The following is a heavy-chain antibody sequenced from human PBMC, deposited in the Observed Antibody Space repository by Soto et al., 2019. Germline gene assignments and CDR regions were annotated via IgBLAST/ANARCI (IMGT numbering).Heavy chain of an antibody. V-gene: IGHV1-18*01. Sequence: QVQVVQSGDEVKETGASVRVSCKTSGYSFTAEGISWVRQAPGQGLEWMGWISCYNGKTKYAQKVQGRVTMTTDTSTSTAYMEVTSLRSDDTAIYYCARDAPPPELRFLEWHNYDYNGMDVWGQGTTVTVSS. J-gene: IGHJ6*02. CDR2: ISCYNGKT. CDR1: GYSFTAEG. D-gene: IGHD3-3*01. CDR3: ARDAPPPELRFLEWHNYDYNGMDV.